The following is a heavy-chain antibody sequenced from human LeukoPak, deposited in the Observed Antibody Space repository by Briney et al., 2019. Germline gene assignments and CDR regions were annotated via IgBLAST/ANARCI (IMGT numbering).Heavy chain of an antibody. CDR1: GFTFAIRA. J-gene: IGHJ3*01. CDR3: AKDSYVSGRPLHTFDV. V-gene: IGHV3-23*01. Sequence: GGSLRLSCAASGFTFAIRAMTWVRQAPGKGLEWVSGISGDGASTHYAESVKGQFTISRDNSQNTLFLQMNSLRVEDTAIYYCAKDSYVSGRPLHTFDVWGQGTMVTVSS. D-gene: IGHD3-10*01. CDR2: ISGDGAST.